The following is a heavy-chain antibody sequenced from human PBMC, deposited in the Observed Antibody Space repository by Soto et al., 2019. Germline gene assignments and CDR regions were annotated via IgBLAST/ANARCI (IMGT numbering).Heavy chain of an antibody. CDR3: TNVLLDY. Sequence: EVYLLDSGGGLVQPGGSLRVSCVASRFTFDNYVMSWVRQAPGKGLEWVSSISDSGGSTYYADSVKGRFTISRDNSKHTLHLHLTSPRAEDTAVYYCTNVLLDYWGQGTLVTVSS. CDR2: ISDSGGST. J-gene: IGHJ4*02. V-gene: IGHV3-23*01. CDR1: RFTFDNYV.